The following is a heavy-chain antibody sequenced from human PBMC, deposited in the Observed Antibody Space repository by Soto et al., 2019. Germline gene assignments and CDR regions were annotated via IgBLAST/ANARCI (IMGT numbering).Heavy chain of an antibody. V-gene: IGHV1-3*01. CDR2: INAGNGNT. CDR3: AIDPDPPAAYFN. Sequence: ASVKVSCKASGYTFTSYAMHWVRQAPGQRLDWMGWINAGNGNTKYSQKFQGRVTITRDTSASTAYMELSSLRSEDTAVYYCAIDPDPPAAYFNWGQGTLVTVSS. D-gene: IGHD1-26*01. CDR1: GYTFTSYA. J-gene: IGHJ4*02.